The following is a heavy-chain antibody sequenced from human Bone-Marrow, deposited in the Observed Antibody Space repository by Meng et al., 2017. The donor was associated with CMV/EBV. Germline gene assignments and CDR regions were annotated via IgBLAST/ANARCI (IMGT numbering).Heavy chain of an antibody. CDR2: INHSGST. Sequence: SETLSLTCAVYGGSFSGYYWSWIRQPPGKGLEWIGEINHSGSTNYNPSLKSRVTISVDTSKNQLSLKLSSVTAADTAVYYCARGRSNWNDYPFVYWGQGTRVTGSS. CDR3: ARGRSNWNDYPFVY. J-gene: IGHJ4*02. V-gene: IGHV4-34*01. CDR1: GGSFSGYY. D-gene: IGHD1-1*01.